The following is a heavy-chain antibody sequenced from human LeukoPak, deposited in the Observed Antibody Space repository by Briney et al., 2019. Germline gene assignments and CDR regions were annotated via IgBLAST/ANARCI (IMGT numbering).Heavy chain of an antibody. CDR2: ISSSSSYI. V-gene: IGHV3-21*06. Sequence: GGSLRLSCAASGFTFSSYSMNWVRQAPGKGLEWVSSISSSSSYIYYADSVKGRFTISRDNDKNSVHLQMNNLRAEDTAVYYCARGGGMRSWYDFDYWGQGILVTVSS. CDR3: ARGGGMRSWYDFDY. CDR1: GFTFSSYS. J-gene: IGHJ4*02. D-gene: IGHD6-13*01.